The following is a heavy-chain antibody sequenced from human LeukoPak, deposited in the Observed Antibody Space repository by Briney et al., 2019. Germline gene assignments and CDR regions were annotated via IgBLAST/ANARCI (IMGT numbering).Heavy chain of an antibody. CDR2: ISDNGST. CDR3: ARLTWDLPPGGLYYNYYIDV. Sequence: SSETLSLTCAVSGGSISSSSHYWGWIRQPPGKELEWIGSISDNGSTYYNPSLKSRVTISVDTSKNQFSLKLTSVTAADTAVYYCARLTWDLPPGGLYYNYYIDVWDKGATVTVSS. D-gene: IGHD1-26*01. J-gene: IGHJ6*03. V-gene: IGHV4-39*01. CDR1: GGSISSSSHY.